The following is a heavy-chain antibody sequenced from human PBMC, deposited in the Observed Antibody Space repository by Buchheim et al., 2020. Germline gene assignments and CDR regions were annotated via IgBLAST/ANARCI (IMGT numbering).Heavy chain of an antibody. J-gene: IGHJ4*02. CDR1: GFIFSNAW. D-gene: IGHD5-24*01. V-gene: IGHV3-15*01. Sequence: EVHLVESGGGLVKPGGSLRLSCTASGFIFSNAWMSWVRQVPGKGLEWVGRIKSKTYGGTTDYAAPVKGRITISRDDSESTLYLQLNSLKTEDTAVYYCAIDNVHNCLDYWGQGTL. CDR2: IKSKTYGGTT. CDR3: AIDNVHNCLDY.